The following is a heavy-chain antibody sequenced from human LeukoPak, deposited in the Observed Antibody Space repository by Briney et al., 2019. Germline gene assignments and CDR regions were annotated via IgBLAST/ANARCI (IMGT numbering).Heavy chain of an antibody. Sequence: ASVKVSCKASGYTFTSYDINWVRQATGQGLEWMGWMNPNSGNTGYAQKFQGRVTMTRNTSISTAYMELSSLRSEDTAVYYCARARGDYNPPYYYYYMDVWGKGTTVTISS. J-gene: IGHJ6*03. CDR2: MNPNSGNT. CDR1: GYTFTSYD. V-gene: IGHV1-8*01. CDR3: ARARGDYNPPYYYYYMDV. D-gene: IGHD4-17*01.